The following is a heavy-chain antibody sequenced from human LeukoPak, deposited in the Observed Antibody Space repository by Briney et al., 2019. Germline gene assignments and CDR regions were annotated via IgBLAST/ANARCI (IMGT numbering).Heavy chain of an antibody. Sequence: PSETLSLTCTVSGGSISSHYWTWIRQSPVKGLEWIGDISNSGSTSYNPSLKSRVTISIDTSKNQFSLKLSSVTAADTAVYYCGRDALVGYFSYYYMDVLGKGTTVTVFS. V-gene: IGHV4-59*11. CDR2: ISNSGST. J-gene: IGHJ6*03. D-gene: IGHD2-15*01. CDR1: GGSISSHY. CDR3: GRDALVGYFSYYYMDV.